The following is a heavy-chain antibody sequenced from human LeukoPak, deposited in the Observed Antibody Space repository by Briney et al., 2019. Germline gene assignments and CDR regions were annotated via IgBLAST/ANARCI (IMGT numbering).Heavy chain of an antibody. CDR3: ARAAIRVDFFDS. D-gene: IGHD2-2*01. V-gene: IGHV3-21*06. J-gene: IGHJ4*02. CDR1: GFLFGGHA. Sequence: GGSLRLSCAASGFLFGGHAMVWIRQAPGKGLECVSSIHSSATYITYADSVRGRFTISRDNDKNSLFLDMHDLRAEDTAVYYCARAAIRVDFFDSWGQGTLVAVSS. CDR2: IHSSATYI.